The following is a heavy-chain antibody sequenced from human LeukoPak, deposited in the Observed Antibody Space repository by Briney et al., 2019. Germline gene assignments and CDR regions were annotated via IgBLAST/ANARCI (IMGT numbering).Heavy chain of an antibody. CDR2: LYYSGST. D-gene: IGHD3-16*02. CDR1: GGSISSYY. CDR3: ARISSVWVKDFYYYMDV. Sequence: ETLSLTCTVSGGSISSYYWSWIRQPPGKGLEWIGSLYYSGSTYYNASLKGRVTISIDKAKNQFALMLSSVTAADTAVYFCARISSVWVKDFYYYMDVWGKGTTVTVSS. V-gene: IGHV4-39*06. J-gene: IGHJ6*03.